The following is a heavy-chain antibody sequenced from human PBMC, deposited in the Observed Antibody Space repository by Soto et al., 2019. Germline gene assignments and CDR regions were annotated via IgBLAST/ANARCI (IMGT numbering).Heavy chain of an antibody. D-gene: IGHD5-18*01. CDR2: INPSGGTT. Sequence: ASVKVSCKASGYTFTSYYIHRVRQAPGQGLEWMGLINPSGGTTVDPQKFQGRVTMTRGTSASTAYMELSSLRSEDTAVYYCARAPSTWIQLWLNYWGQGTLVTVSS. J-gene: IGHJ4*02. V-gene: IGHV1-46*01. CDR3: ARAPSTWIQLWLNY. CDR1: GYTFTSYY.